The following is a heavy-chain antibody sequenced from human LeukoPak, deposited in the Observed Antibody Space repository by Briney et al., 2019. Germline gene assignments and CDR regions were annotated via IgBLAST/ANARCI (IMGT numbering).Heavy chain of an antibody. CDR1: GFTFTSSA. CDR2: IVVGSGNT. J-gene: IGHJ4*02. D-gene: IGHD6-13*01. Sequence: SVTVSCKASGFTFTSSAVQWVRQARGQRLEWIGWIVVGSGNTNYAQKFQERVTITRDMSTSTAYMELSSLRSEDTAVYYCAAMGGSSSGHGYWGQGTLVTVSS. CDR3: AAMGGSSSGHGY. V-gene: IGHV1-58*01.